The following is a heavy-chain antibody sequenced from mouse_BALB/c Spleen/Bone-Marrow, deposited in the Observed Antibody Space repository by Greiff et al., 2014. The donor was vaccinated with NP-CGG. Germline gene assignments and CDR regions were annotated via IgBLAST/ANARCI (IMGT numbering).Heavy chain of an antibody. CDR2: IRNKAKGYTT. CDR1: GFTFSDYY. D-gene: IGHD1-1*02. V-gene: IGHV7-3*02. CDR3: ACYRKKDIHWCFAV. J-gene: IGHJ3*01. Sequence: EVQVVESGGGLVQPGGSLRLSCATSGFTFSDYYMSWVRQPPGKALEWLGFIRNKAKGYTTEYILSVKGRLTISTDNSQNMLYLQINTLSGKHTADDSAACYRKKDIHWCFAVWGQGTLVTVSA.